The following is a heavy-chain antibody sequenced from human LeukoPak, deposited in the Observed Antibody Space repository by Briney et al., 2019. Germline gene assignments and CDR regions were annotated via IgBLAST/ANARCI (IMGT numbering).Heavy chain of an antibody. J-gene: IGHJ4*02. Sequence: ASVKVSCKASGYTFTSYGISWVRPAPGQGPEWMGWISAYSTYNGNTNYAQKFQGRVTMTTDTSTSTAYMELRSLRSDDTAVYYCTRDLGQWLLQGIFFDYWGQGTLVPVSS. CDR2: ISAYSTYNGNT. CDR3: TRDLGQWLLQGIFFDY. D-gene: IGHD5-12*01. CDR1: GYTFTSYG. V-gene: IGHV1-18*01.